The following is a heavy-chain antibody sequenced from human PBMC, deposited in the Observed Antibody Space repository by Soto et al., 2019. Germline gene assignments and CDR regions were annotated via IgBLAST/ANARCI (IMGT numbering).Heavy chain of an antibody. CDR1: GAPIRDYH. CDR2: LYISGST. V-gene: IGHV4-4*07. Sequence: SETLSLTCSVSGAPIRDYHWSWVRQPAGKGLEWIGRLYISGSTKYNPSLKSRVTMSADTSVNQFSLTLRSVTAADTAIYYCARMYNSGSYRPEGDYYFYGMDVWGQGTTVTVSS. D-gene: IGHD6-19*01. CDR3: ARMYNSGSYRPEGDYYFYGMDV. J-gene: IGHJ6*02.